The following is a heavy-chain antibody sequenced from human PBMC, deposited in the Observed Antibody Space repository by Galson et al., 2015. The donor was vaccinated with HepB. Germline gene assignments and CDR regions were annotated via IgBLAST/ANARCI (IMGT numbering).Heavy chain of an antibody. CDR2: ISANSGNT. CDR1: GYKFTDNG. D-gene: IGHD6-6*01. Sequence: SVKVSCKASGYKFTDNGISWVRQAPGQGLEWLGWISANSGNTNLAQRLQGRVTMTRDTSTSTAYMELRRLRSDGTAVYYCARDRSHSLDFWGQGTLVTVSS. V-gene: IGHV1-18*04. J-gene: IGHJ4*02. CDR3: ARDRSHSLDF.